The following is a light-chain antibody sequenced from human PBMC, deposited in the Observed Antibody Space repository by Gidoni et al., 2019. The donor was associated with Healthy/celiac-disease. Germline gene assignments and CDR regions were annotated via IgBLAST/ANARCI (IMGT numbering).Light chain of an antibody. J-gene: IGKJ2*01. Sequence: EIVLTQSPGTLSLSPGERATRSCRASQSVSSSYLAWYQQKPGQAPRLLIYGASSRATGIPDWFSGSGSGTDFTLTISRLEPEDFAVYYCQQYGSSPRRYTFGQGTKLEIK. CDR2: GAS. V-gene: IGKV3-20*01. CDR3: QQYGSSPRRYT. CDR1: QSVSSSY.